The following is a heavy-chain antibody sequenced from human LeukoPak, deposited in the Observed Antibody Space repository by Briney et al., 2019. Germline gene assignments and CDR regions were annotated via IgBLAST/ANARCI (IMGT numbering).Heavy chain of an antibody. V-gene: IGHV4-59*12. Sequence: SETLSLTCTVSGGSISSYYWSWIRQPPGKGLEWIGYIYYSGSTIYNPSLKSRVTISVDTSKNQFSLKLSSVTAADTAVYYCASHRPTYYYGSGSRFYWGQGTLVTVSS. CDR2: IYYSGST. D-gene: IGHD3-10*01. J-gene: IGHJ4*02. CDR3: ASHRPTYYYGSGSRFY. CDR1: GGSISSYY.